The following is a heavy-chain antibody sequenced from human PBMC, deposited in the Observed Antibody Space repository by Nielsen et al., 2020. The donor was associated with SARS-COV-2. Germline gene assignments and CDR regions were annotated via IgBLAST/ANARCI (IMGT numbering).Heavy chain of an antibody. Sequence: GESLKISCAASGFTFSSYAMHWVRQAPGKGLEWVAVISYDGSNKYYADSVKGRFTISRDNSKNTLYLQMNSLRAEDTAVYYCARGDYSYYYYGMDVWGQGTTVTVSS. CDR3: ARGDYSYYYYGMDV. D-gene: IGHD4-11*01. V-gene: IGHV3-30*04. CDR1: GFTFSSYA. CDR2: ISYDGSNK. J-gene: IGHJ6*02.